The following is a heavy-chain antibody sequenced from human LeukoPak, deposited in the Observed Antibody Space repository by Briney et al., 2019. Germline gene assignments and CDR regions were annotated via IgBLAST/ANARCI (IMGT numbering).Heavy chain of an antibody. D-gene: IGHD4-17*01. CDR3: ARSYGPFDGMDV. J-gene: IGHJ6*02. V-gene: IGHV3-30-3*01. CDR1: GFTFSSYA. Sequence: GGSLRLSCAASGFTFSSYAMHWVRQAPGKGLEWVAVISYDGSNKYYADSVKGRFTISRDNSKNTLYLQMNSLRAEDTAVYYCARSYGPFDGMDVWGQGTTVTVSS. CDR2: ISYDGSNK.